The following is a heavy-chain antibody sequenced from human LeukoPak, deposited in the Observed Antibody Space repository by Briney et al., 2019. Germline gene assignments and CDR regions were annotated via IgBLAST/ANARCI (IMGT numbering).Heavy chain of an antibody. V-gene: IGHV3-23*01. CDR2: ISGGGGST. Sequence: GGSLRLPCAASGFTFGSYAMYWVRQAPGKGLEWVSGISGGGGSTYYADSVKGRFTISRDNSKNTLYLQMNSLRAEDTAVYYCARDRGSGTSNNWFDPWGQGTLVTVSS. CDR3: ARDRGSGTSNNWFDP. J-gene: IGHJ5*02. CDR1: GFTFGSYA. D-gene: IGHD3-10*01.